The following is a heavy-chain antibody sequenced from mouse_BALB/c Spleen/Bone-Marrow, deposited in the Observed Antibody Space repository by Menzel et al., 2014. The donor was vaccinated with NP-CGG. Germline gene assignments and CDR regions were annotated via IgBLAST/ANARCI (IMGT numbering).Heavy chain of an antibody. Sequence: EVQVVESGGGLVKPGVSLKLSCAASGFTFGSYTMSWVRQTPEKRLEWVATTSSGGSYTYYPDSVKGRFTISRDNAKNTLYLQMSSLKSEDTAMYYCTRDDYDGAWFAYWGQGTLVTVSA. D-gene: IGHD2-4*01. CDR2: TSSGGSYT. V-gene: IGHV5-6-4*01. CDR3: TRDDYDGAWFAY. J-gene: IGHJ3*01. CDR1: GFTFGSYT.